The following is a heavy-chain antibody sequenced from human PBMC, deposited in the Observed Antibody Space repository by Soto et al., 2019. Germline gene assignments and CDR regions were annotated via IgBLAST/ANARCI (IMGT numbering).Heavy chain of an antibody. D-gene: IGHD2-8*01. V-gene: IGHV1-2*04. CDR1: GYSFTDYH. Sequence: QVQLVQSGAEVKKPGASVRVSCKASGYSFTDYHIHWVRQAPGQGLEWLGRINPKSGGTSTAQKVQGWVTMTRDRSISTVYMEFTRLRSDDTAVYFCARGHSTDCSNGVCSFFYNHEMDVWGQGTTVTVSS. CDR2: INPKSGGT. J-gene: IGHJ6*02. CDR3: ARGHSTDCSNGVCSFFYNHEMDV.